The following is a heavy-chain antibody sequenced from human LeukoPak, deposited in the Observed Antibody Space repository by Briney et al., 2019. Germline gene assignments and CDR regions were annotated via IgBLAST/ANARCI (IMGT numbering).Heavy chain of an antibody. D-gene: IGHD2-15*01. Sequence: GSLRLSCAASGFTFSSYWMHWVRQAPGKGLVWVSRINGDGSSTSYADSVKGRFTISRDNAKNTLYLQMNSLRAEDTAVYYCASAPDSYCSGGSCGYWGQGTLVTVSS. J-gene: IGHJ4*02. V-gene: IGHV3-74*01. CDR1: GFTFSSYW. CDR3: ASAPDSYCSGGSCGY. CDR2: INGDGSST.